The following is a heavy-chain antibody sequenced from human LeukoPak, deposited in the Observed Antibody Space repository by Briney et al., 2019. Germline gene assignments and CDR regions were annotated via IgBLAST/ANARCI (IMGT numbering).Heavy chain of an antibody. J-gene: IGHJ6*02. V-gene: IGHV3-53*05. CDR1: GFTVSSNY. D-gene: IGHD3-16*01. Sequence: GGSLRLSCAASGFTVSSNYMSWVRQAPGKGLEWVSVIYSGGSTYYADSVKGRFTISRDNSKNTLYLQMNSLRAEDTAVYYCAKDGGYYYYGMDVWGQGTTVTVSS. CDR3: AKDGGYYYYGMDV. CDR2: IYSGGST.